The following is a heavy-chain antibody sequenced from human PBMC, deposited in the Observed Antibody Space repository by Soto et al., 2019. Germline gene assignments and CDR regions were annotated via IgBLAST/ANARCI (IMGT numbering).Heavy chain of an antibody. CDR1: GFPHSTRKMC. V-gene: IGHV2-70*01. Sequence: QTVTQTCTFSGFPHSTRKMCVSWIRQPPGKALEWLALIDWDDDKYYSTSLETRLTISKDTSKNQVVLTMTNMDPVDTATXYCARVDDSSGYYLFDNWGPGTLVTVSS. CDR2: IDWDDDK. D-gene: IGHD3-22*01. CDR3: ARVDDSSGYYLFDN. J-gene: IGHJ4*02.